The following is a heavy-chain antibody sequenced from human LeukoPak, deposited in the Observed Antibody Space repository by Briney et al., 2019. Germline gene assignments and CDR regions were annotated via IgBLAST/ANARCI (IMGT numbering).Heavy chain of an antibody. D-gene: IGHD6-19*01. J-gene: IGHJ5*02. CDR3: AKGYSSGWYYSDP. CDR1: GFTFSRYA. V-gene: IGHV3-23*01. Sequence: PGGSLRLSCAGSGFTFSRYAMSWVRQAPGKGLEWVSAVSGSGTTYYADIVKGRFSVSRDISKNTLSLEMNSLRAEDTAVYYCAKGYSSGWYYSDPWGQGTLVTVSS. CDR2: VSGSGTT.